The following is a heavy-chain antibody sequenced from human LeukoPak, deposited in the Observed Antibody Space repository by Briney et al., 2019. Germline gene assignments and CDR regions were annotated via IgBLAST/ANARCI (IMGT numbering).Heavy chain of an antibody. CDR2: IYTSGST. Sequence: SETQTLPCSVSDGSINRWYWWWLRQPAGKGLEWIGRIYTSGSTNYNPSLKSRVTMSVDTSKNQFSLKLRSVTAADTAVYYCGRDRDLSGCSCKLLFWGQRTLVTVSS. J-gene: IGHJ4*02. CDR3: GRDRDLSGCSCKLLF. D-gene: IGHD2-15*01. CDR1: DGSINRWY. V-gene: IGHV4-4*07.